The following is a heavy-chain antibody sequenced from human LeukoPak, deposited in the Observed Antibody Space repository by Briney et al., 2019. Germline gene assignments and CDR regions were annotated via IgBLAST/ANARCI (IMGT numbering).Heavy chain of an antibody. J-gene: IGHJ6*03. V-gene: IGHV3-11*01. CDR1: GFTFSDYY. D-gene: IGHD2-15*01. CDR2: ISSSGSTI. Sequence: GGSLRLSCAASGFTFSDYYMSWIRQAPGKGLEWVSYISSSGSTIYYADSVKGRFTISRDNAKNSLYLQMNSLRAEDTAVYYCARGGFEICSGGSCPAVGYYYYYMDVWGKGTTVTISS. CDR3: ARGGFEICSGGSCPAVGYYYYYMDV.